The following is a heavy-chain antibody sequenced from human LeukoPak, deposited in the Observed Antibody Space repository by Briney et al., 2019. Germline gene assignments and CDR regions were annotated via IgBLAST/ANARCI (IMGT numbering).Heavy chain of an antibody. V-gene: IGHV3-74*01. J-gene: IGHJ4*02. CDR3: VSFYETY. D-gene: IGHD2-2*01. CDR2: INGDGSWT. CDR1: GNYW. Sequence: GGSLRLSCAASGNYWMHWVRQAPGKGLVWVSHINGDGSWTTYADSVKGRFTISKDNAKNTVYLQMNNLRAEDTAIYYCVSFYETYWGRGTLVTVSS.